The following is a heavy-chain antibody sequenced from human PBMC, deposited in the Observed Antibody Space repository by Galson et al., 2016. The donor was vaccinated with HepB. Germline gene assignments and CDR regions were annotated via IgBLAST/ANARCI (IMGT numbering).Heavy chain of an antibody. D-gene: IGHD1-1*01. CDR3: ARDPNGYDKACFDY. CDR2: ISYDGSSK. CDR1: GFTFRTCG. J-gene: IGHJ4*02. V-gene: IGHV3-30*03. Sequence: SLRLSCAASGFTFRTCGMHWVRQAPGKGLEWVASISYDGSSKYYVDSVKGRFTISRDNSENTLILQMNSLRGEDTAVYYCARDPNGYDKACFDYWGQGTLVTVSS.